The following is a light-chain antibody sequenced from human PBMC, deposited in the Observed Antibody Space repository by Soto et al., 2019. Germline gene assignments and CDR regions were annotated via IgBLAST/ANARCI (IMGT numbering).Light chain of an antibody. CDR2: AAT. Sequence: EIQMTQSPSTLSASVGDRVTITCRASQSICTCLAWYQQKSGNAPDILNYAATRLGGGVPSRCSGSESGTEFTLTSGRLQDDDFAYYFHHQNWNPSTFGQGTKVDIK. J-gene: IGKJ1*01. V-gene: IGKV1-5*01. CDR3: HQNWNPST. CDR1: QSICTC.